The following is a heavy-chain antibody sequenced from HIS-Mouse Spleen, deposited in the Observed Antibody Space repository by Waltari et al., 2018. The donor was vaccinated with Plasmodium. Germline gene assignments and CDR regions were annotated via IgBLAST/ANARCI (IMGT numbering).Heavy chain of an antibody. CDR2: IKRDGSEK. CDR1: GFTFSSYW. V-gene: IGHV3-7*01. D-gene: IGHD6-13*01. J-gene: IGHJ2*01. Sequence: EVQLVESGGGLVQPGGSLRLSCAASGFTFSSYWMSWVRQAPGKGMDVVANIKRDGSEKYDVDSVKGRCTIARDNAKNSLYLQMNSLRAEDTAVYYCASSWYWYFDLWGRGTLVTVSS. CDR3: ASSWYWYFDL.